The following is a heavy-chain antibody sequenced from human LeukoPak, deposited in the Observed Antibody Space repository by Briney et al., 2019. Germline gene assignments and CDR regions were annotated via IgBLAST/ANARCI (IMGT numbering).Heavy chain of an antibody. D-gene: IGHD1-26*01. J-gene: IGHJ3*02. Sequence: KPGGSLRLSCAASGFTFSSYSMNWVRQAPGKGLDWVSSISSSSSYIYYADSVKGRFTISRDNAKNSLYLQMNSLRAEDTAVYYCARALPSPLYSGSYADAFDIWGQGTMVTVSS. V-gene: IGHV3-21*01. CDR1: GFTFSSYS. CDR2: ISSSSSYI. CDR3: ARALPSPLYSGSYADAFDI.